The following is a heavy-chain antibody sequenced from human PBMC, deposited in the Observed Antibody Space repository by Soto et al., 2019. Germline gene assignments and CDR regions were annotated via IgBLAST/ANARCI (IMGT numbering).Heavy chain of an antibody. CDR2: VNPGNGTT. J-gene: IGHJ4*02. CDR3: ARDTYVNFDY. CDR1: GYTFTSYY. D-gene: IGHD3-10*02. Sequence: GXSVKISSKASGYTFTSYYMHWVRQAPGQGLEWMGWVNPGNGTTSFAQKFQGRVTMTRDTSISTAYMELSGLRSDDTAMYYCARDTYVNFDYWGQGTLVTVSS. V-gene: IGHV1-2*02.